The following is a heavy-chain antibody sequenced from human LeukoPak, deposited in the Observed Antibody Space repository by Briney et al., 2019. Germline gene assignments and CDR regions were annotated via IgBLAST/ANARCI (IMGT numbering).Heavy chain of an antibody. Sequence: ASVKVSCKASGGTFSSYAISWVRQAPGQGLEWMGWISAYNGNTNYAQKFQGRVTITADESTSTAYMELSSLRSEDTAVYYCARDVVGYYDSSGQWGQGTLVTVSS. CDR3: ARDVVGYYDSSGQ. CDR2: ISAYNGNT. CDR1: GGTFSSYA. D-gene: IGHD3-22*01. J-gene: IGHJ4*02. V-gene: IGHV1-69*13.